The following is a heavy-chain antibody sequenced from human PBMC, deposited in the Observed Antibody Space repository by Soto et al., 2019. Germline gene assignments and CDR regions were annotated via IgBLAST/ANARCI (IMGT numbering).Heavy chain of an antibody. Sequence: GGSLRLSCAASGFTFSSYAMHWVRQAPGKGLEWAAVISYDGSNKYYADSVKGRFTISRDNSKNTLYLQMNSLRAEDTAVYYCARAFHIVVVVAATGWFDPWGQGTLVTVSS. CDR3: ARAFHIVVVVAATGWFDP. CDR1: GFTFSSYA. J-gene: IGHJ5*02. V-gene: IGHV3-30-3*01. CDR2: ISYDGSNK. D-gene: IGHD2-15*01.